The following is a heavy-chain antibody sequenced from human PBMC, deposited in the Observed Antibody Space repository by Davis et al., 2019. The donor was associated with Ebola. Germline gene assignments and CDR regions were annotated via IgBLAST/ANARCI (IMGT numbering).Heavy chain of an antibody. D-gene: IGHD5-24*01. CDR3: VRKGDGYKYFDI. CDR1: RSTFTNYY. Sequence: AASAKVSCKASRSTFTNYYIHWVRQAPGQGLEWMGLINPSDDTIDYAQKIRGRVTVTRDTSTNTVYMELSSLRSDATAVYYCVRKGDGYKYFDIWGQGTLVTVSS. J-gene: IGHJ4*02. CDR2: INPSDDTI. V-gene: IGHV1-46*01.